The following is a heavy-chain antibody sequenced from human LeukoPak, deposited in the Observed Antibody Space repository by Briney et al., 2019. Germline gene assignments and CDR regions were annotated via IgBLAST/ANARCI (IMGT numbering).Heavy chain of an antibody. CDR2: ISSSGSTI. CDR1: GFTFSSYS. J-gene: IGHJ5*02. Sequence: LPGGSLRLSCAASGFTFSSYSMNWVRQAPGKGLEWVSYISSSGSTIYYADSVKGRFTISRDNAKNSLYLQMNSLRAEDTAVYYCARGFESDFWSGQPHDNWFDPWGQGTLVTVSS. D-gene: IGHD3-3*01. V-gene: IGHV3-48*04. CDR3: ARGFESDFWSGQPHDNWFDP.